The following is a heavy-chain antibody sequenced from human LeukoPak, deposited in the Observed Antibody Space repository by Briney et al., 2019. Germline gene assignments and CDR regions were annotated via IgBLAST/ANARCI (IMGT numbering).Heavy chain of an antibody. CDR3: TQYSSSYRSFDY. J-gene: IGHJ4*02. V-gene: IGHV1-46*01. CDR1: GYTFTSYY. D-gene: IGHD6-13*01. CDR2: INPSGSST. Sequence: GASVKVSCKASGYTFTSYYMHWVRQAPGQGLEWMGIINPSGSSTSYAQKFQGRVTMTRDTSTSTVYMELSSLRSEDTAVYYCTQYSSSYRSFDYWGQGTLVTVSS.